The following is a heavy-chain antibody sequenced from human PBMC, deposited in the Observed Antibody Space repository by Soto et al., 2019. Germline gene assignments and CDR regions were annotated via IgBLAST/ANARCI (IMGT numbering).Heavy chain of an antibody. CDR3: ATWNAVAGTYYYVMDV. CDR1: GYSFTSYW. CDR2: IYPGDSDT. J-gene: IGHJ6*02. V-gene: IGHV5-51*01. D-gene: IGHD6-19*01. Sequence: PGESLKISCKGSGYSFTSYWIGWVRQMPGKGLEWMGIIYPGDSDTRYSPSFQGQVTISADKSISTAYLQWSSLKASDTAMYYCATWNAVAGTYYYVMDVWGQGTTVTVSS.